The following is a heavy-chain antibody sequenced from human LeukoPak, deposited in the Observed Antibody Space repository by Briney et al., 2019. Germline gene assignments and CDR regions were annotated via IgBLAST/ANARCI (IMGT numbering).Heavy chain of an antibody. CDR2: IYYSGST. V-gene: IGHV4-59*08. CDR1: GGSISSYY. J-gene: IGHJ4*02. CDR3: ASQRLGELSLYSLDY. D-gene: IGHD3-16*02. Sequence: SETLSLTCTVSGGSISSYYWSWIRQPPGKGLEWIGYIYYSGSTNYNPSPKSRVTISVDTSKNQFSLKLSSVTAADTAVYYCASQRLGELSLYSLDYWGQGTLVTVSS.